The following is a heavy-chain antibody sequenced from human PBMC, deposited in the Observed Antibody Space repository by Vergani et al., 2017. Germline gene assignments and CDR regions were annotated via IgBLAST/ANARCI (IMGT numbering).Heavy chain of an antibody. CDR3: ARYGRKERVRGDSDYYYYGMDV. CDR1: GFTFSSYW. CDR2: IKQDGSEK. D-gene: IGHD3-10*01. J-gene: IGHJ6*02. V-gene: IGHV3-7*02. Sequence: VQLVESGGGVVQPGGSLRLSCAASGFTFSSYWMSWVRQAPGKGLEWVANIKQDGSEKYYVDSVKGRFTISRDNAKNSLYLQMNSLRAEDTAVYYCARYGRKERVRGDSDYYYYGMDVWGQGTTVTVSS.